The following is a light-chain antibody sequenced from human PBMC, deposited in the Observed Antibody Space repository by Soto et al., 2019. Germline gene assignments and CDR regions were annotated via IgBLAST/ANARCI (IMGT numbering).Light chain of an antibody. V-gene: IGKV1-27*01. CDR3: QKYDSAPLT. J-gene: IGKJ4*01. CDR1: QGISSY. CDR2: AAS. Sequence: IQFTQCPSSLSASVGDRVTITCRASQGISSYLAWYQQKPGKVPKLLIYAASTLQSGVPSRFSGSGSGTDFTLTISSLQPEDVATYYCQKYDSAPLTFGGGTKVDIK.